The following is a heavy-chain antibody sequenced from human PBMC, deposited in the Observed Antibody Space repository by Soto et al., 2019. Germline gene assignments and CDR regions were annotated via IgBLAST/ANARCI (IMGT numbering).Heavy chain of an antibody. CDR1: GGSISSGVYY. J-gene: IGHJ6*02. V-gene: IGHV4-31*03. D-gene: IGHD4-17*01. CDR3: ARWKNEGSYGGNSHGMDV. Sequence: PSETLSLTCTVSGGSISSGVYYWSWIRQHPGNGLEWIGYIYYSGSTYYNPSLKSRVTISVDTSKNQFSLKLSSVTAADTAVYYCARWKNEGSYGGNSHGMDVWGQGTTVTVSS. CDR2: IYYSGST.